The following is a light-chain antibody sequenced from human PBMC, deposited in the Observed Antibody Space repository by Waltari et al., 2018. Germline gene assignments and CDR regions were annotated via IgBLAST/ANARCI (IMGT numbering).Light chain of an antibody. CDR3: TSYTSISTRV. V-gene: IGLV2-14*01. Sequence: QSALTQPASVSGSPGQSITISCTGTSSDVGGYNHVSWYQQLPGKTPNLILSEVSNRPSGGSDRFSGSKSGNTASLTISGLQAEDEADYYCTSYTSISTRVFGGGTKLTGL. J-gene: IGLJ3*02. CDR1: SSDVGGYNH. CDR2: EVS.